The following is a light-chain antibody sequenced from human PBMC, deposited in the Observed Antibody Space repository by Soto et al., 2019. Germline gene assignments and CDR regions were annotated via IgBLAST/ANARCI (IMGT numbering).Light chain of an antibody. Sequence: EIVLTQSPGTLSLSPGERATLSCRASQSVSSSSLAWYQRKPGQAPRLLIYSASSRATGIPDSFSGSGSGTDFTLTISRLEPEDFAVYYCHQYGSSPLTFGGGTKVEIK. CDR1: QSVSSSS. CDR2: SAS. CDR3: HQYGSSPLT. J-gene: IGKJ4*01. V-gene: IGKV3-20*01.